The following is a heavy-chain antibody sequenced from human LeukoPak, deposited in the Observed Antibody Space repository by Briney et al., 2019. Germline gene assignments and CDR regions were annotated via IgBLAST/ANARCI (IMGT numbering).Heavy chain of an antibody. D-gene: IGHD1-26*01. J-gene: IGHJ4*02. V-gene: IGHV3-15*01. CDR2: IKSKTDGGTT. CDR1: GFGFINAW. CDR3: TTDTGWELLVDF. Sequence: GGSLRLSCAASGFGFINAWMGWVREAPGKGLEWVGRIKSKTDGGTTDYAAPVKGRFTISRDDSKNTLDLQMNSLKTEDTAVYYCTTDTGWELLVDFWGQGTLVTVSS.